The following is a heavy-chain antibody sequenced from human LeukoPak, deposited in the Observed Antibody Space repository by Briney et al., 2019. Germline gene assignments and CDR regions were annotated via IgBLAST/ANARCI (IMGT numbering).Heavy chain of an antibody. Sequence: SETLSLTCTVSGGSISGYYWSWIRQPPWKGLEWIGYIYYSGSPDYNPSLKSRVTISVDTSKNQFSLKLSSVTAADTAVYYCARVRGSYPDAFDIWGQGTMVTVSS. CDR1: GGSISGYY. V-gene: IGHV4-59*12. D-gene: IGHD1-26*01. CDR2: IYYSGSP. CDR3: ARVRGSYPDAFDI. J-gene: IGHJ3*02.